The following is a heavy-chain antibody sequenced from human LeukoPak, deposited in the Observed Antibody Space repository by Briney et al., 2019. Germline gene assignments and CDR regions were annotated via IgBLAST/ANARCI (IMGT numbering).Heavy chain of an antibody. Sequence: SETLSLTCAVYGGSFSGYYWSWIRQPPGKGLEWIGEINHSGSTNYNPSLKSRVIISVDTSKNQFSLKLSSVTAADTAVYYCARRRGYSYGPQGYWGQGTLVTVSS. D-gene: IGHD5-18*01. V-gene: IGHV4-34*01. CDR1: GGSFSGYY. J-gene: IGHJ4*02. CDR2: INHSGST. CDR3: ARRRGYSYGPQGY.